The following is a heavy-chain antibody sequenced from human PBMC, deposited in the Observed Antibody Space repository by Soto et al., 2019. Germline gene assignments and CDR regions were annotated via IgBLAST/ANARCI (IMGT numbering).Heavy chain of an antibody. D-gene: IGHD5-18*01. CDR1: GYTFTTFW. Sequence: GESLKISCTGFGYTFTTFWISWVRQMPGKGLEWMGRIDPRDSQTNYSPSLQGHVTISVDKSISTAYLQWDSLKASDTAMYYCARGGYSYGVFDYWGQGTLVTVSS. CDR2: IDPRDSQT. CDR3: ARGGYSYGVFDY. J-gene: IGHJ4*02. V-gene: IGHV5-10-1*01.